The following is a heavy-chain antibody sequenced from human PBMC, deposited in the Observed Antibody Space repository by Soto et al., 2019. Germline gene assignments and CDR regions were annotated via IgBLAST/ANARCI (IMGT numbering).Heavy chain of an antibody. Sequence: GGSLRLFCAASGFTFSTYWMSWVRQAPGKGLEWVANIKEDGSAKSYVDSVKGRFTISRDNAKNSLYLQMNSLRAEDTAVYHCARDRGRGVECFGTCYSSYFDPWGQGTLVTVSS. CDR1: GFTFSTYW. D-gene: IGHD2-15*01. CDR2: IKEDGSAK. J-gene: IGHJ5*02. CDR3: ARDRGRGVECFGTCYSSYFDP. V-gene: IGHV3-7*01.